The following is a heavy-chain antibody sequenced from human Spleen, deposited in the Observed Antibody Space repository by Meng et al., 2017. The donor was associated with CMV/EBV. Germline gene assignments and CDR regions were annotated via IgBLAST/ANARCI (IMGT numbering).Heavy chain of an antibody. CDR1: GGSFSGYY. CDR3: ARLTVDTAMVTAFDY. D-gene: IGHD5-18*01. CDR2: INHSGST. V-gene: IGHV4-34*01. Sequence: QVELQQWGAGMLKPSWTLSLTCAVYGGSFSGYYWSWIRQPPGKGLEWIGEINHSGSTNYNPSLKSRVTISVDTSKNQFSLKLSSVTAADTAVYYCARLTVDTAMVTAFDYWGQGTLVTVSS. J-gene: IGHJ4*02.